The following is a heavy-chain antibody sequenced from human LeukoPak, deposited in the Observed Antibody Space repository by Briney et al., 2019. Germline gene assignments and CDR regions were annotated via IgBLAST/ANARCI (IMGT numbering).Heavy chain of an antibody. CDR2: ISSDSRNI. J-gene: IGHJ4*02. V-gene: IGHV3-48*01. CDR1: GFTFRTYR. D-gene: IGHD6-13*01. Sequence: GGSLRLSCVASGFTFRTYRMHWVRQAPGKGLEWVSYISSDSRNIYYADSVKGRFTISRDNAKNSLFLHMNSLRSENTAVYYCARAFYSSSWAPLDFWGQGTLLTVSS. CDR3: ARAFYSSSWAPLDF.